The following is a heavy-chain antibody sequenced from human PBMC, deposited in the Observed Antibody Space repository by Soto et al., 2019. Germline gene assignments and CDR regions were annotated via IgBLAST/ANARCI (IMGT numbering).Heavy chain of an antibody. CDR2: IYYSGST. J-gene: IGHJ4*02. D-gene: IGHD6-19*01. V-gene: IGHV4-31*03. CDR3: ARDRGDSSGWYGRFDY. Sequence: QVQLQESGPGLVKPSQTLSLTCTVSGGSISSGGDYWSWIRQHPGKGLEWIGYIYYSGSTYYNPSLKSRVTISVDTSKNQFSLKLSSVTAADTAVYYCARDRGDSSGWYGRFDYWGQGTLVTVSS. CDR1: GGSISSGGDY.